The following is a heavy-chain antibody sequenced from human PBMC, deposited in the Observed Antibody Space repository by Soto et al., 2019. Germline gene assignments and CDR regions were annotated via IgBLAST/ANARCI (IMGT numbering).Heavy chain of an antibody. V-gene: IGHV3-48*01. Sequence: GGSLRLSCAASGFTFSSYSMNWVRQAPGKGLEWVSYISSSSSTIYYADSVKGRFTISRDNAKNSLYLQMNSLRAEDTAVYYCARDRGYSYVYYMDVWGKGTTVTVSS. CDR2: ISSSSSTI. CDR3: ARDRGYSYVYYMDV. CDR1: GFTFSSYS. J-gene: IGHJ6*03. D-gene: IGHD5-18*01.